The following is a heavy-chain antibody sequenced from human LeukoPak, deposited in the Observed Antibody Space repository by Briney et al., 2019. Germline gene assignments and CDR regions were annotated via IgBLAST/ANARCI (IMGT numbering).Heavy chain of an antibody. CDR2: IYSGGST. Sequence: PGGSLRLSCAASGFTVSSNYMSWVRQAPGKGLEWVSVIYSGGSTYYADSVKGRFTISRDNSKNTLYLQMNSLRAEDTAVYYCASLPFRRDGYNWDYWGQGTLVTVSS. D-gene: IGHD5-24*01. CDR1: GFTVSSNY. V-gene: IGHV3-66*01. J-gene: IGHJ4*02. CDR3: ASLPFRRDGYNWDY.